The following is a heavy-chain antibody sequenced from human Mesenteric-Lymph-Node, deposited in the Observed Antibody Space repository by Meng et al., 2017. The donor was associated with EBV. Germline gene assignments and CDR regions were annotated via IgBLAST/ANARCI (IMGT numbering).Heavy chain of an antibody. D-gene: IGHD3-10*01. Sequence: QVQLQQWGAGLVKPSETLSLTCAVSGGSISSGGYYWSWIRQPPGKGLEWIGYIFYTGSTSYNPSLKSRVTMSVDTSKNQFSLKLNSVTAADTAVYYCARGTVLVYWGQGILVTVSS. CDR1: GGSISSGGYY. CDR3: ARGTVLVY. CDR2: IFYTGST. J-gene: IGHJ4*02. V-gene: IGHV4-30-4*01.